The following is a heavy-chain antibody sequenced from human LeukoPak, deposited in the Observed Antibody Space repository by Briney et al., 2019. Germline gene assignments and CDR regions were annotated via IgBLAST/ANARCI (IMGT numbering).Heavy chain of an antibody. D-gene: IGHD3-10*01. CDR2: ISSSSSYI. CDR3: ARDFDGSAPYYYYGMDV. CDR1: GFTFSSYS. Sequence: PGGSLRLSCAASGFTFSSYSMNWVRQAPGKGLEWVSSISSSSSYIYYADSVKGRFTISRDNAENSLYLQMNSLRAEDTAVYYCARDFDGSAPYYYYGMDVWGQGTTVTVSS. V-gene: IGHV3-21*01. J-gene: IGHJ6*02.